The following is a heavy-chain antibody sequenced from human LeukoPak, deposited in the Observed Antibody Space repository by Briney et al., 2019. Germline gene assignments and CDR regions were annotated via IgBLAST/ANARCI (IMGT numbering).Heavy chain of an antibody. CDR3: ARGRSRGVGSLRGGGDSDY. V-gene: IGHV4-38-2*01. CDR1: GYSIRSGYH. Sequence: PSETLSLTCAVSGYSIRSGYHWGWIRQAPGKGLEWIGNIYHTGTTNYNPSLKSRVTISVDTSKNQFSLKLSSVTAADTAVYYCARGRSRGVGSLRGGGDSDYWGQGTLVTVSS. CDR2: IYHTGTT. J-gene: IGHJ4*02. D-gene: IGHD3-16*01.